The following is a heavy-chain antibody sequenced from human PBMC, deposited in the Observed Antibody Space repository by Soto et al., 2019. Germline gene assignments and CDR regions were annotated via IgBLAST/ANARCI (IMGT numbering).Heavy chain of an antibody. D-gene: IGHD6-13*01. J-gene: IGHJ6*02. CDR1: GYTFTSYG. Sequence: ASVKVSCKASGYTFTSYGISWVRQAPGQGLESMGWISAYNGNTNYAQKLQGRVTMTTDTSTSTAYMALRSLRSDDTAVYYCAREERAAARSKSNYYYYGMDVWGQGTTVTVSS. V-gene: IGHV1-18*01. CDR3: AREERAAARSKSNYYYYGMDV. CDR2: ISAYNGNT.